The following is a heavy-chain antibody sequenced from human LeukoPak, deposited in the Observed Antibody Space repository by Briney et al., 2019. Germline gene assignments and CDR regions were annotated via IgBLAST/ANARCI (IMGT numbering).Heavy chain of an antibody. J-gene: IGHJ4*02. Sequence: GGSLRLSCAASGFTFSSCSMNWVRQAPGKGLEWVSSISSSSSYIYYADSVKGRFTISRDNAKNSLYLQMNSLRAEDTAVYYCARSPVEMATVSFDYWGQGTLVTVSS. CDR1: GFTFSSCS. V-gene: IGHV3-21*01. CDR2: ISSSSSYI. CDR3: ARSPVEMATVSFDY. D-gene: IGHD5-24*01.